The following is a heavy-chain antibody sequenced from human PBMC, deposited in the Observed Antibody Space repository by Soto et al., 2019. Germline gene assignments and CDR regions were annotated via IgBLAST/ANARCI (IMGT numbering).Heavy chain of an antibody. J-gene: IGHJ6*02. CDR1: GITFKTHA. Sequence: QVQLVESGGGVVQPGTSLRLSCAASGITFKTHAMHWVRQAPGKGLEWMAVIAYDGNEKFYADSVKGRFTISRDNSKNALYLQINTLRNDDTAVYYCGKDVGDYVPYYYGVDVWGQGTTVTVSS. V-gene: IGHV3-30*18. CDR2: IAYDGNEK. CDR3: GKDVGDYVPYYYGVDV. D-gene: IGHD1-26*01.